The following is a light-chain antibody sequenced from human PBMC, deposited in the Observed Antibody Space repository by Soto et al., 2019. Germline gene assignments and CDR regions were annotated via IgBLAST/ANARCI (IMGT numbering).Light chain of an antibody. J-gene: IGKJ5*01. Sequence: EIVMTQSPATLSVSPGERATLSCRASRTVSINLAWYQQKPGQAPRLLIYGASTRATGVPARFSGSGSGTDFTLTISRLQSEDFALYYCQQYNNWPPITFGQGTRLDLK. CDR3: QQYNNWPPIT. V-gene: IGKV3-15*01. CDR2: GAS. CDR1: RTVSIN.